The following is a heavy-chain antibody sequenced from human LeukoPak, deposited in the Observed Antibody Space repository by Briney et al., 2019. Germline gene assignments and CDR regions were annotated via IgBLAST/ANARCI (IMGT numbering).Heavy chain of an antibody. V-gene: IGHV1-69-2*01. Sequence: GASVKISCKASGYTFTDYYMHWVQQAPGKGLEWMGRVDPEDGETIYAEKFQGRVTITADTSTDTAYMELSSLRSEDTAVYYCATVVVPAAIMYNWFDPWGQGTLVTVSS. J-gene: IGHJ5*02. CDR2: VDPEDGET. D-gene: IGHD2-2*02. CDR3: ATVVVPAAIMYNWFDP. CDR1: GYTFTDYY.